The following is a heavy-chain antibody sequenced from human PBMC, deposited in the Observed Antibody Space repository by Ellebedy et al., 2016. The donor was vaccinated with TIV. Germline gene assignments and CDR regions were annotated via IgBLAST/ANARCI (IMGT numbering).Heavy chain of an antibody. CDR1: GFTFSSYG. J-gene: IGHJ4*02. D-gene: IGHD3-10*01. CDR3: AKDSGRSGWISDY. V-gene: IGHV3-30*18. CDR2: ISYDGSNK. Sequence: GESLKISCAASGFTFSSYGMHWVRQAPGKGLEWVAVISYDGSNKYYADSVKGRFTISRDNSKNTLYLQMNSLRVEDTAVYFCAKDSGRSGWISDYWGQGTLVTVSS.